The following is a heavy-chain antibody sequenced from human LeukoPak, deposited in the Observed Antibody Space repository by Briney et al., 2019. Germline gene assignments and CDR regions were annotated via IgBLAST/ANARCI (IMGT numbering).Heavy chain of an antibody. D-gene: IGHD5-18*01. Sequence: SETLSLTCTVSGGSISGSSYYWGWIRQPPGKGLEWIGSIYYSGSTYYNPSLKSRVTISVDTSKNQFSLKLNSVTAADTAAYYCARDGGYSYGYWGQGTLVTVSS. CDR1: GGSISGSSYY. V-gene: IGHV4-39*07. CDR2: IYYSGST. J-gene: IGHJ4*02. CDR3: ARDGGYSYGY.